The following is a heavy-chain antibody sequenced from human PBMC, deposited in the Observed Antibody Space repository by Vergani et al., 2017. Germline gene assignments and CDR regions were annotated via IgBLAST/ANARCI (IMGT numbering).Heavy chain of an antibody. J-gene: IGHJ5*02. CDR1: GYTFTSYY. Sequence: QVQLVQSGAEVKKPGASVKVSCKASGYTFTSYYMHWVRQAPGQGLEWMGIINPSGGSTSYAQKFQGRVTITADESTSTAYMELSSLRSEDTAVYYCARDQCLHFNCSSTSCYGKTCWFDPWGQGTLVTVSS. CDR2: INPSGGST. V-gene: IGHV1-46*01. D-gene: IGHD2-2*01. CDR3: ARDQCLHFNCSSTSCYGKTCWFDP.